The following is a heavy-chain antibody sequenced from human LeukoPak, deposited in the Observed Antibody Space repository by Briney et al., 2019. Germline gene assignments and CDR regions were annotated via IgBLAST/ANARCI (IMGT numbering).Heavy chain of an antibody. J-gene: IGHJ4*02. CDR2: IWYNGGNK. CDR1: GFTFSSYG. D-gene: IGHD4/OR15-4a*01. V-gene: IGHV3-33*01. CDR3: ARANDY. Sequence: GRSLRLSCAASGFTFSSYGMHWVRQAPGKGLEWVAVIWYNGGNKYYADSVKGRFTISRDNSKNTLYLQMNSLRAEDTAVYYCARANDYWGQGTLVTVSS.